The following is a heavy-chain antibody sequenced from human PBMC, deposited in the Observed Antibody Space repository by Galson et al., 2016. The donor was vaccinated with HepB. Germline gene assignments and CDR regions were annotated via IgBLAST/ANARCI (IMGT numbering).Heavy chain of an antibody. V-gene: IGHV4-34*01. Sequence: SETLSLTCAMSGESFSGYTWNWIRQPPGKGLEWIGAINYTGGTTFNPSLKSRFTMSLDTSKSQFSLELRSVTAADTGVYYCARGGLSFVGYCYGMDVWGQGTTVTGSS. J-gene: IGHJ6*02. D-gene: IGHD2-21*01. CDR2: INYTGGT. CDR1: GESFSGYT. CDR3: ARGGLSFVGYCYGMDV.